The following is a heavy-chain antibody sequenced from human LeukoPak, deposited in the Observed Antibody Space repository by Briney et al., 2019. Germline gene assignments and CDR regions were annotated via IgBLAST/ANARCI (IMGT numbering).Heavy chain of an antibody. Sequence: SETLSLTCTVSGYSISSGYYWGWIRQPPGKGLEWIGSIYHSGSTYYNPSLKSRVTISVDTSKNQFSLKLSSVTAADTAVYYCARDPRLRFGYFDYWGQGTLVTVSS. D-gene: IGHD3-10*01. CDR2: IYHSGST. CDR3: ARDPRLRFGYFDY. CDR1: GYSISSGYY. J-gene: IGHJ4*02. V-gene: IGHV4-38-2*02.